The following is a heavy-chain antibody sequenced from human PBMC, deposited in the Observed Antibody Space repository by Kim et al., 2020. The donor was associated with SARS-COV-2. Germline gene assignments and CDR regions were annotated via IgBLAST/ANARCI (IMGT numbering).Heavy chain of an antibody. CDR1: GFTFSSYG. V-gene: IGHV3-33*08. CDR3: ARDTGVGYDYVWGRYRSPPHYGMDV. J-gene: IGHJ6*04. Sequence: GGSLRLSCAASGFTFSSYGMHWVRQAPGKGLEWVAVIWYDGSNKYYADPVKGRFTISRDNSKNTLYLLMNSLRAEDTAVYYCARDTGVGYDYVWGRYRSPPHYGMDVWGEGTTVTVSS. D-gene: IGHD3-16*02. CDR2: IWYDGSNK.